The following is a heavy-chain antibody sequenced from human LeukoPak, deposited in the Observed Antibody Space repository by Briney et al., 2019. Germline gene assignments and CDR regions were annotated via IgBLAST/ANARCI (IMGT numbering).Heavy chain of an antibody. V-gene: IGHV3-7*03. D-gene: IGHD6-19*01. CDR3: ARDPGRQYSSIADV. J-gene: IGHJ6*02. CDR1: GFTVNSNY. CDR2: IKEDGSKK. Sequence: GGSLRLSCAASGFTVNSNYIHWVRRAPGKGLEWLPNIKEDGSKKYYVDSVKGRFTISRDNAKNSLYLQMDSLRAEDTAVYYCARDPGRQYSSIADVWGQGTTVTVSS.